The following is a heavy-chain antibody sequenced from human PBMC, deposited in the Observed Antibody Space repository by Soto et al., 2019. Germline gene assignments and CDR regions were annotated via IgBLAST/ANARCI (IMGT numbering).Heavy chain of an antibody. CDR2: IYPGDSDT. J-gene: IGHJ6*02. Sequence: PGESMKVACKGSGDTFTSYWLAWVCQMPGKGLEWMGIIYPGDSDTRYSPSFQGQGTISADKSITTAYLQWSSLKASDTAMYYCARFIFADGDYYGIYVLAQRATVPVS. D-gene: IGHD2-21*01. CDR3: ARFIFADGDYYGIYV. CDR1: GDTFTSYW. V-gene: IGHV5-51*01.